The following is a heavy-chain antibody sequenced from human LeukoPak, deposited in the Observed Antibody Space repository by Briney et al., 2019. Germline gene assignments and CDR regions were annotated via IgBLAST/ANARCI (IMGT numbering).Heavy chain of an antibody. J-gene: IGHJ4*02. Sequence: TGGSVRLSCAASGFTFSSYGIHWVRQAPGKGLEWVAVISYDGSNQYYAESVKGRFTISRDNSKNTLYLQMNSLRAEDTAVYYCAKVGVGQQLVCGYFDYWGQGTLVSVSS. V-gene: IGHV3-30*18. D-gene: IGHD6-13*01. CDR3: AKVGVGQQLVCGYFDY. CDR2: ISYDGSNQ. CDR1: GFTFSSYG.